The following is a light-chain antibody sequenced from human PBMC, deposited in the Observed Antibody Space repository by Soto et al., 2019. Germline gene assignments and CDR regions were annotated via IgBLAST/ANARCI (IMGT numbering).Light chain of an antibody. Sequence: QSVLTQPPSASGSPGQSVTISCTGTKNDIGVYDFVSWYQHHPGKAPRLIIYEVVQRPSGVPDRFSGSKSGNTTSLTVSGLQAVDEADYFCKSYAGSNTYVFGSGTKVIV. J-gene: IGLJ1*01. CDR1: KNDIGVYDF. CDR2: EVV. CDR3: KSYAGSNTYV. V-gene: IGLV2-8*01.